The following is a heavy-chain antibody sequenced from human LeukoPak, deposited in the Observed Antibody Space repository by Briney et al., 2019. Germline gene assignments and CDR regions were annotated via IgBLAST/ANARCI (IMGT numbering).Heavy chain of an antibody. V-gene: IGHV3-30-3*01. CDR3: ARDKIAVAGYYYYGMDV. CDR1: GFTFSSYA. D-gene: IGHD6-19*01. J-gene: IGHJ6*02. Sequence: GGSLRLSCAASGFTFSSYAMYWVRQAPGKGLEWVAVISYGGNNKYYTDSVKGRFTISRDNSKNTLYLQMNSLRAEDTAVYYCARDKIAVAGYYYYGMDVWGQGTTVTVSS. CDR2: ISYGGNNK.